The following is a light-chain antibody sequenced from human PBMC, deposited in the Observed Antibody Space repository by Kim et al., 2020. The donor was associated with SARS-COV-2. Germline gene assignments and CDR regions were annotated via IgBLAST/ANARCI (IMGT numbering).Light chain of an antibody. CDR2: DVR. CDR1: SSDVGYYKS. V-gene: IGLV2-14*04. J-gene: IGLJ1*01. Sequence: GQSITISCTGTSSDVGYYKSVSWYQQHPGKAPRLIIYDVRERASGVSNRFSGSQSGNTASLTIYGLRAEDEADYYCSSHTTSSTYVFGSGTQLTVL. CDR3: SSHTTSSTYV.